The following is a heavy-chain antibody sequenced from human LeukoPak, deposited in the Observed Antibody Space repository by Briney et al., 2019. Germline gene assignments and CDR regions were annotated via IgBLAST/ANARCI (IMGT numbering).Heavy chain of an antibody. D-gene: IGHD2-15*01. J-gene: IGHJ4*02. CDR3: ARDRAYCSGGSCYEGGNFDY. V-gene: IGHV3-33*01. Sequence: GRSLRLSCAASGFTFNNYAMNWVRQAPGKELEWVALIWHDGSNQDYADSVKGRFTISRDNSKNTLYLQMNSLKAEDTAMYYCARDRAYCSGGSCYEGGNFDYWGQGTLATVSS. CDR1: GFTFNNYA. CDR2: IWHDGSNQ.